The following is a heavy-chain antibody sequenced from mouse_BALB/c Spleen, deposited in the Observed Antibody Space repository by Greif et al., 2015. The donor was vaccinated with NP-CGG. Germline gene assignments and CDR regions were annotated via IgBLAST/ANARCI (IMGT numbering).Heavy chain of an antibody. CDR2: INPYNDGT. Sequence: VQLQQSGPELVKPGASVKMSCKASGYTFTSYVMHWVKQKPGQGLEWIGYINPYNDGTKYNEKFKGKATLTSDKSSSTAYMELSSLTSEDSAVYYCARGGLFTTATFDYWGQGTTLTVSS. D-gene: IGHD1-2*01. J-gene: IGHJ2*01. CDR1: GYTFTSYV. V-gene: IGHV1-14*01. CDR3: ARGGLFTTATFDY.